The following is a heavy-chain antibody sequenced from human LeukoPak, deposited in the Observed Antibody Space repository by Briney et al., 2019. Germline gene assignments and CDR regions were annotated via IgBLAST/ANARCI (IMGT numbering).Heavy chain of an antibody. CDR2: IYYSGST. CDR1: GGSISSYY. V-gene: IGHV4-59*01. CDR3: ARGITIFGVVRNWFDP. J-gene: IGHJ5*02. Sequence: SETLSLTCTVSGGSISSYYWSWIRRPPGKGLEWIGYIYYSGSTNYNPSLKSRVTISVDTSKNQFSLKLSSVTAADTAVYYCARGITIFGVVRNWFDPWGQGTLVTVSS. D-gene: IGHD3-3*01.